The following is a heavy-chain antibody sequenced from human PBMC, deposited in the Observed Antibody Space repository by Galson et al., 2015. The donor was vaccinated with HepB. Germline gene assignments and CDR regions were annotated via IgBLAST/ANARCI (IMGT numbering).Heavy chain of an antibody. Sequence: SLRLSCAASRFTFSSYTMHWVRQAPGKGLEWVAFISYDGSNKNFADSVKGRFTISRDNSRNTLYLQMHSLSLEDTAVYYCARSFMVAANHSDCWGQGTLVTVSS. CDR2: ISYDGSNK. CDR1: RFTFSSYT. CDR3: ARSFMVAANHSDC. D-gene: IGHD2-15*01. V-gene: IGHV3-30-3*01. J-gene: IGHJ4*02.